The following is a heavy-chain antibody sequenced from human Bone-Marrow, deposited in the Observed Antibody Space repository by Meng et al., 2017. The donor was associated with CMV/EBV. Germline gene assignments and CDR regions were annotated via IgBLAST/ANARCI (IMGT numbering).Heavy chain of an antibody. V-gene: IGHV3-74*03. D-gene: IGHD1-14*01. CDR2: INTDGTMT. CDR1: GFTVSSNY. Sequence: EVQLVGSGGGLVQPGGSLRLSGAASGFTVSSNYMSWVRQAPGKGLEWVSRINTDGTMTSHAESVRGRFTISRDNAKNTLYLQMNDLRADDSAVYYCVRDLVGNRDYWGQGTLVTVSS. CDR3: VRDLVGNRDY. J-gene: IGHJ4*02.